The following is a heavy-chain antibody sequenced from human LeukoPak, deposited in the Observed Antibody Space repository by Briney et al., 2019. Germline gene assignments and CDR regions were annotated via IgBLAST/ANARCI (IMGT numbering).Heavy chain of an antibody. CDR1: GGSFSGYY. CDR3: ARGDYGSSFDY. CDR2: TNHSGST. D-gene: IGHD3-10*01. V-gene: IGHV4-34*01. Sequence: SETLSLTCAVYGGSFSGYYWSWIRQPPGKGLEWIGETNHSGSTNYNPSLKSRVTISVDTSKNQFSLKLSSVTAADTAVYYCARGDYGSSFDYWGQGTLVTVSS. J-gene: IGHJ4*02.